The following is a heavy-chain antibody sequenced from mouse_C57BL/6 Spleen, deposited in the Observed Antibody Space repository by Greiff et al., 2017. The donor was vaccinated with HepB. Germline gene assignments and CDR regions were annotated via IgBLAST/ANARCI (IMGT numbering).Heavy chain of an antibody. V-gene: IGHV1-50*01. CDR2: IDPSDSYT. CDR3: ARRSDYYGQSLYAMDY. J-gene: IGHJ4*01. Sequence: QVQLQQPGAELVKPGASVKLSCKASGYTFTSYWMQWVKQRPGQGLEWIGEIDPSDSYTNYNQKFKGKATLTVDTSSSTAYMQLSSLTSEDSAVYYCARRSDYYGQSLYAMDYWGQGTSVTVSS. D-gene: IGHD1-2*01. CDR1: GYTFTSYW.